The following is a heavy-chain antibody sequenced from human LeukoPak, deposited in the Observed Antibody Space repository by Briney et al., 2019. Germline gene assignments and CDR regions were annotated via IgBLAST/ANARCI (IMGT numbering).Heavy chain of an antibody. J-gene: IGHJ4*02. CDR2: ISVRSNYI. V-gene: IGHV3-21*01. CDR3: VRLRRNSDTSGFYYYYDF. CDR1: GYTFSSYS. D-gene: IGHD3-22*01. Sequence: GGSLRLSCAASGYTFSSYSINWVRQAPGKELEWVSSISVRSNYIYYADSVRGRFRISRDDARDSLYLQMNSLRAEDTAVYYCVRLRRNSDTSGFYYYYDFWGQGTLVTVSS.